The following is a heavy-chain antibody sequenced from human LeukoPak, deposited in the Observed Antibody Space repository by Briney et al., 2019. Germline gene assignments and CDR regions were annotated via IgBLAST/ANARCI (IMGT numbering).Heavy chain of an antibody. CDR3: ARGKYSSSWYEAEFDP. CDR1: GFTFSSYS. D-gene: IGHD6-13*01. V-gene: IGHV3-48*04. J-gene: IGHJ5*02. Sequence: GGSLRLSCAASGFTFSSYSMNWVRQAPGKGLEWVSYIGTSNGKISYADSVRGRFTVSRDSAKNSLYLQMNSLRGDDTAVYYCARGKYSSSWYEAEFDPWGQGTLVTVSS. CDR2: IGTSNGKI.